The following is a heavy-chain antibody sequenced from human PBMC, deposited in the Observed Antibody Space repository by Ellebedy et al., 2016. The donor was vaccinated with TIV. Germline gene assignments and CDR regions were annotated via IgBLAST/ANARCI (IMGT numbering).Heavy chain of an antibody. Sequence: MPSETLSLTCTVSGGSVSSGSYYWSWIRQPPGKGLEWIGYIYYSGSTNYNPSLKSRVTISVDTSKNQFSLKLRSVTAADTAVYYCARVVAVAVGMFDYWGQGTLVTVSS. CDR3: ARVVAVAVGMFDY. J-gene: IGHJ4*02. CDR1: GGSVSSGSYY. V-gene: IGHV4-61*01. D-gene: IGHD6-19*01. CDR2: IYYSGST.